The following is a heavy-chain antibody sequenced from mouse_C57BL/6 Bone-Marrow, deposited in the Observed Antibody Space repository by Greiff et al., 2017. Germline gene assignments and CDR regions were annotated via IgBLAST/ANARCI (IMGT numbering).Heavy chain of an antibody. Sequence: LVESGAELAKPGASVKLSCKASGYTFTSYWMHWVKQRPGQGLEWIGYINPSSGYTKYNQKFKDKATLTADKSSSTAYMQLSSLTSEDSAVYDCARSVVPYYLDDWGQGTTLTVSS. J-gene: IGHJ2*01. D-gene: IGHD1-1*01. CDR1: GYTFTSYW. CDR3: ARSVVPYYLDD. V-gene: IGHV1-7*01. CDR2: INPSSGYT.